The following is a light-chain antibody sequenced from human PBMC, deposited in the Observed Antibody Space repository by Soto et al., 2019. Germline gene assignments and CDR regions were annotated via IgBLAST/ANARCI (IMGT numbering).Light chain of an antibody. J-gene: IGKJ5*01. Sequence: DIQMTQSPSAISASVGDRVTITGRASQGISNYLAWFQQTQGKVPKRLIYGASSLQSGVPSRFRGTGSWTEFTLPLSRLQPEDFATDYCLQHNSYPPTFGQGTRLEIK. V-gene: IGKV1-17*03. CDR1: QGISNY. CDR3: LQHNSYPPT. CDR2: GAS.